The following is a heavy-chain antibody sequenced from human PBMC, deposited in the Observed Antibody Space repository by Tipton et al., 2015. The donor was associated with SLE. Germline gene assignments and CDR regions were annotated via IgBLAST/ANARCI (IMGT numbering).Heavy chain of an antibody. CDR1: GYSISNAYY. V-gene: IGHV4-38-2*02. CDR3: ARHDQQRDAFDI. CDR2: LYHSGSA. J-gene: IGHJ3*02. Sequence: TLSLTCNVSGYSISNAYYWGWIRQPPGKGLEWIGSLYHSGSAFYNPSIKSRVTISLDTSKSQFSLRLTSITAADTAMYYCARHDQQRDAFDIWGQGTLVTVSS. D-gene: IGHD3-3*01.